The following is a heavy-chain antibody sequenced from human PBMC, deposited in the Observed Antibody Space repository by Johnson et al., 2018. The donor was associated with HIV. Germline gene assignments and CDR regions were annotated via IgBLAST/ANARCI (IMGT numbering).Heavy chain of an antibody. Sequence: VQLVESGGGLIQPGGSLRLSCAASGFTVSSNYMSWVRQAPGKGLEWVSRINSAGSGTSYADSVKGRFTISRDNAKNTLYLQMNSLRADDTAVYYCAREGPSERAGFDIWGQGTMVTVSS. CDR1: GFTVSSNY. CDR3: AREGPSERAGFDI. V-gene: IGHV3-74*01. CDR2: INSAGSGT. J-gene: IGHJ3*02.